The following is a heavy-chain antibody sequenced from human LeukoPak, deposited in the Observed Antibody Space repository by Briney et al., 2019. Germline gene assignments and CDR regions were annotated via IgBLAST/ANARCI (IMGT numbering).Heavy chain of an antibody. J-gene: IGHJ4*02. CDR1: GDSLSSNSAT. D-gene: IGHD3-16*01. CDR2: TYYRSKWYN. V-gene: IGHV6-1*01. Sequence: SQTLSLTCAISGDSLSSNSATWNWVRQSPSRGLEWLGRTYYRSKWYNDYAVSVKGRVTINPDASKKQFSLQLNSVTPEDTAMYYCSRGNGYPFDYWGQGTLVTVSS. CDR3: SRGNGYPFDY.